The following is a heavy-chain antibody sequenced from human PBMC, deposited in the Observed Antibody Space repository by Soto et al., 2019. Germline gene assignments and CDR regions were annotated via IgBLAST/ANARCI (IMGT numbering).Heavy chain of an antibody. J-gene: IGHJ3*02. CDR1: GYSFTSYW. D-gene: IGHD2-21*02. V-gene: IGHV5-51*01. CDR3: AGQAYCGGDCYYAFDI. Sequence: PGESLKISCKGSGYSFTSYWIVWVRQMPGKGLEWMGIIYPGDSDTRYSPSFQGQVTISADKSISTAYLQWSSLKASDTAMYYCAGQAYCGGDCYYAFDIWGQGTMVTVSS. CDR2: IYPGDSDT.